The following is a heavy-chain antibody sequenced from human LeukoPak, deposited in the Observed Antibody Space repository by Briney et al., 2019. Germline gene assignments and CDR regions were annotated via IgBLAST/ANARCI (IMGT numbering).Heavy chain of an antibody. CDR1: GGTLSSYA. D-gene: IGHD3-22*01. J-gene: IGHJ5*02. V-gene: IGHV1-69*13. Sequence: VASVKVSCKASGGTLSSYAISWVRQAPGQGLEWMGGIIPIFGTANYAQKFQGRVTITADESTSTAYMELSSLRSEDTAVYYCATNAQYYYDSSGYYYNWFDPWGQGTLVTVSS. CDR3: ATNAQYYYDSSGYYYNWFDP. CDR2: IIPIFGTA.